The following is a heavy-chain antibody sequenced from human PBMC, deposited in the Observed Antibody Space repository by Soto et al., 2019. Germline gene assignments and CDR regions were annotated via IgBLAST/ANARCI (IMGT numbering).Heavy chain of an antibody. J-gene: IGHJ6*02. CDR2: IYYSGST. CDR1: CGSISSVGHY. V-gene: IGHV4-31*03. D-gene: IGHD6-25*01. CDR3: ARESGGYDSSTRYGLDV. Sequence: PSETLSLTCSVSCGSISSVGHYWTWIRQQPGKGLEWIGYIYYSGSTDYNPSLKSRVTISVDRSKNQFSLNLSSVTAADTAIYYCARESGGYDSSTRYGLDVWGQGTTVTVSS.